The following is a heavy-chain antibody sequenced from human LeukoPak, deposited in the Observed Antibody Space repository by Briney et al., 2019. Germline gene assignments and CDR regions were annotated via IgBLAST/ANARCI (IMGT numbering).Heavy chain of an antibody. Sequence: PGGSLRLSCEASGFTFSNYWMSWVRQAPGKGLEWVANIKQDGSEKYHVDSVKGRFTISRDNSKNTLYLEMNSLRAEDTAVYYCAKDIGSYYDYWGQGILVTVSS. CDR3: AKDIGSYYDY. CDR1: GFTFSNYW. CDR2: IKQDGSEK. J-gene: IGHJ4*02. V-gene: IGHV3-7*01. D-gene: IGHD3-10*01.